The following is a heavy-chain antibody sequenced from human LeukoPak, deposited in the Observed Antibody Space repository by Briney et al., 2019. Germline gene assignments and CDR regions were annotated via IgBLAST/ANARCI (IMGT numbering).Heavy chain of an antibody. V-gene: IGHV1-69*13. J-gene: IGHJ5*02. CDR1: GGTFSSYA. Sequence: SVKVSCKASGGTFSSYAISWVRQAPGQGLEWMGGIIPIFGTANYAQKFQGRVTITADESTSTAYMELSSLRSEDTAVYYCAREMTPFPNWFDPWGQGTLVTVSS. CDR3: AREMTPFPNWFDP. D-gene: IGHD2/OR15-2a*01. CDR2: IIPIFGTA.